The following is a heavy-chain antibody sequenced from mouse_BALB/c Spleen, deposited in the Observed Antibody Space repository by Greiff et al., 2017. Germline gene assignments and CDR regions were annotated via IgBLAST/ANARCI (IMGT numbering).Heavy chain of an antibody. Sequence: VQLKQSGPGLVKPSQSLSLTCSVTGYSITSGYYWNWIRQFPGNKLEWMGYISYDGSNNYNPSLKNRISITRDTSKNQFFLKLNSVTTEDTATYYCARGDYRYYAMDYWGQGTSVTVSS. CDR3: ARGDYRYYAMDY. J-gene: IGHJ4*01. D-gene: IGHD2-14*01. V-gene: IGHV3-6*02. CDR2: ISYDGSN. CDR1: GYSITSGYY.